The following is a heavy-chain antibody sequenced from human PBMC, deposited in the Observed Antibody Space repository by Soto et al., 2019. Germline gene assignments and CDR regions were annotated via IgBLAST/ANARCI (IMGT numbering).Heavy chain of an antibody. J-gene: IGHJ4*02. V-gene: IGHV4-30-4*01. Sequence: QVQLQESGPGLVKPSQTLSLTCTVSGGSISSDDYYWSWIRQPPGKGLEWIGDIHDTATTSYSPSLKSRLTLSVATSKNQFSLTLRSVTAADTAVYFCASQYYDFSSGALDFWGQGILVTASS. CDR2: IHDTATT. D-gene: IGHD3-3*01. CDR3: ASQYYDFSSGALDF. CDR1: GGSISSDDYY.